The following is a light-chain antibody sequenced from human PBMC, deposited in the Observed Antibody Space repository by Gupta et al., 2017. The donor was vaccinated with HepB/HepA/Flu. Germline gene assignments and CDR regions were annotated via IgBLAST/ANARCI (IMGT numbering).Light chain of an antibody. CDR2: GAS. J-gene: IGKJ1*01. CDR1: QGISSQ. Sequence: DIQMTQSPSSVSASVGDRVTITCRASQGISSQLAWYQQKAGNAPNLLIYGASSVQSGVPSRFSGSGSGTDFTLKISSLQPEDVATYYCQQGKSFPWTFGQGTKVEIK. V-gene: IGKV1-12*01. CDR3: QQGKSFPWT.